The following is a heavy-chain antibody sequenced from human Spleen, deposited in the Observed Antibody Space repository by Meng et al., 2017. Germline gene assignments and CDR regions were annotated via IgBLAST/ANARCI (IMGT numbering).Heavy chain of an antibody. D-gene: IGHD6-13*01. J-gene: IGHJ4*02. CDR1: GGSVSGYY. CDR2: IYTSGST. CDR3: AGSSSSYYFDY. V-gene: IGHV4-4*07. Sequence: SETLSLTCTVSGGSVSGYYWSWIRQLAGKGLEWIGRIYTSGSTNYNPSLKSRVTISVDTSKNQFSLKLSSVTAADTAVYYCAGSSSSYYFDYWGQGTLVTVSS.